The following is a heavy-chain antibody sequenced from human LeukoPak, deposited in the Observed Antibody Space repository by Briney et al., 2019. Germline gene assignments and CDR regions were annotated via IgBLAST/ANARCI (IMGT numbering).Heavy chain of an antibody. V-gene: IGHV3-30*18. CDR3: AKNLQGYYYYYGMDV. D-gene: IGHD4-11*01. CDR1: GFTFSSYG. J-gene: IGHJ6*02. CDR2: ISYVGSNK. Sequence: GGSLRLSCAASGFTFSSYGMHWVRQAPGKGLEWVAVISYVGSNKYYADSVKGRFTISRDNSKNTLYLQMNSLRAEDTAVYYCAKNLQGYYYYYGMDVWGQGTMVTVSS.